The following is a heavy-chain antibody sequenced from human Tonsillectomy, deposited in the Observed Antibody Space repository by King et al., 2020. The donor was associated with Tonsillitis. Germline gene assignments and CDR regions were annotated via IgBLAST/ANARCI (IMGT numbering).Heavy chain of an antibody. V-gene: IGHV3-30-3*01. J-gene: IGHJ4*02. D-gene: IGHD5/OR15-5a*01. CDR3: ARDVAGSSTEYYFDY. CDR2: ISLDGCNK. CDR1: GFTFSSYA. Sequence: QLVQSGGGVVEPGRSLRLSCAASGFTFSSYAILWVRLAPGKGLGWVALISLDGCNKYYAVSVKGRFTTSRDNSKNPLYLQMNSLRAEYTAVYYCARDVAGSSTEYYFDYWGQGTLVTVSS.